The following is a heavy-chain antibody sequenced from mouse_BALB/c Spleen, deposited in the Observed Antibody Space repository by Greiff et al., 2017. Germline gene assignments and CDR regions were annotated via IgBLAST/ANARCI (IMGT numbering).Heavy chain of an antibody. Sequence: VQLQQSGAELVKPGASVKLSCTASGFNIKDTYMHWVKQRPEQGLEWIGRIDPANGNTKYDPKFQGKATITADTSSNTAYLQLSSLTSEDTAVYYCARGDYDVRYAMDYWGQGTSVTISS. J-gene: IGHJ4*01. CDR1: GFNIKDTY. D-gene: IGHD2-4*01. V-gene: IGHV14-3*02. CDR2: IDPANGNT. CDR3: ARGDYDVRYAMDY.